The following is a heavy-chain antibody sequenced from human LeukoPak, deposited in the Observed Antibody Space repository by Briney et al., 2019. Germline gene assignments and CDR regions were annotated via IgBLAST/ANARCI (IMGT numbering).Heavy chain of an antibody. CDR2: IYYSGST. CDR3: ARDFYDSSGDYYVDVFDI. J-gene: IGHJ3*02. CDR1: GGSISSYY. V-gene: IGHV4-59*01. Sequence: SETLSLTCTVSGGSISSYYWSWLRQAPGKGLEWIGYIYYSGSTDYNPSLKSRVTISVDTSKNQFSLKLSSVTAADTALYYCARDFYDSSGDYYVDVFDIWGQGTMVTVSS. D-gene: IGHD3-22*01.